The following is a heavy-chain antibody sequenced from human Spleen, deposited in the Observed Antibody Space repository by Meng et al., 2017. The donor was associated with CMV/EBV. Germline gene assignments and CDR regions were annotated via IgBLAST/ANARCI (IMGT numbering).Heavy chain of an antibody. CDR1: GFTFSTYL. V-gene: IGHV3-7*01. J-gene: IGHJ4*02. CDR2: IKQDGSEK. D-gene: IGHD1-20*01. Sequence: GESLKISCAASGFTFSTYLMSWVRQAPGKGLEWVANIKQDGSEKYYVDSVKGRFTISRDNSKNTLYLQMNSLRAEDTAVYYCAKGFRHNWSDVVDYWGQGTLVTISS. CDR3: AKGFRHNWSDVVDY.